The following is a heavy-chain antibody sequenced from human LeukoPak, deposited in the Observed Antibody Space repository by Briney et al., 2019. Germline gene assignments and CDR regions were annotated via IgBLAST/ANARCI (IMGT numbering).Heavy chain of an antibody. CDR1: GFTFSSYG. V-gene: IGHV3-7*01. D-gene: IGHD2-2*01. J-gene: IGHJ3*02. Sequence: GGSLRLSCAASGFTFSSYGMHWVRQAPGKGLEWVANINQDGSERNYVDSVKGRFTISRDNAKNSLYLQMNSLRAEDTALYYCAGLGVVVSGAHDAFDIWGQGTMVTVSS. CDR2: INQDGSER. CDR3: AGLGVVVSGAHDAFDI.